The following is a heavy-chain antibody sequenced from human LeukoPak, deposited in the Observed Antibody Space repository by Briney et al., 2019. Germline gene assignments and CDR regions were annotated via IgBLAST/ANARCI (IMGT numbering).Heavy chain of an antibody. CDR1: GFTFRTYA. Sequence: PGGSLRLSCAASGFTFRTYAMSWVRQAPGKGLEWVSAISGSGGNTYYADSVKGRFTISRDNAKNSLYLQMNSLRAEDTAVYYCAREKLWFGEFYGMDVWGQGTTVTVSS. CDR2: ISGSGGNT. CDR3: AREKLWFGEFYGMDV. D-gene: IGHD3-10*01. V-gene: IGHV3-23*01. J-gene: IGHJ6*02.